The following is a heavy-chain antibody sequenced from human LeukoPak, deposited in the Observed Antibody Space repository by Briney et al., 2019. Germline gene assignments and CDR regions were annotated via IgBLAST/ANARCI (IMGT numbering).Heavy chain of an antibody. CDR1: GGSISSGSYY. Sequence: HSETLSLTCTVSGGSISSGSYYWSWIRQPAGKGLEWIGRIYTSGSTNYNPSLKSRVTISVDTSKNQFSLKLSSVTAADTAVYYCASQLYLAVAAPCWGWFDPWGQGTLVTVSS. D-gene: IGHD6-19*01. V-gene: IGHV4-61*02. CDR2: IYTSGST. CDR3: ASQLYLAVAAPCWGWFDP. J-gene: IGHJ5*02.